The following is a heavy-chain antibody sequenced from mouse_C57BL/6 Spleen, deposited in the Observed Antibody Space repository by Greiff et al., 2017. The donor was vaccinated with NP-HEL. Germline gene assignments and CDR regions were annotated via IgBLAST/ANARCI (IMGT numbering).Heavy chain of an antibody. CDR2: INPSTGGT. J-gene: IGHJ3*01. D-gene: IGHD1-1*01. CDR1: GYSFTGYY. Sequence: VQLQQSGPELVKPGASVKISCKASGYSFTGYYMNWVKQSPEKSLEWIGEINPSTGGTTYNQKFKAKATLTVDKSSSTAYMQLKSLTSEDSAVYYCARSGGSSYGWFAYWGQGTLVTVSA. CDR3: ARSGGSSYGWFAY. V-gene: IGHV1-42*01.